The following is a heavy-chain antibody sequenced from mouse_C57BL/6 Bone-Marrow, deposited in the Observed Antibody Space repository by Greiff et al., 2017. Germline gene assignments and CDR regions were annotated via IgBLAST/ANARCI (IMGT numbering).Heavy chain of an antibody. CDR1: GYTFTSYW. J-gene: IGHJ3*01. D-gene: IGHD1-1*01. CDR2: IHPYSGST. Sequence: QVQLQQPGAELVKPGASVKLSCKASGYTFTSYWMHWVKQRPGQGLEWIGMIHPYSGSTNYNEKFKSKATLTVDKSSSTAYMQLSSLNSEDSAVYYCARSYCYGSRGWFAYWGKGTLVTVSA. CDR3: ARSYCYGSRGWFAY. V-gene: IGHV1-64*01.